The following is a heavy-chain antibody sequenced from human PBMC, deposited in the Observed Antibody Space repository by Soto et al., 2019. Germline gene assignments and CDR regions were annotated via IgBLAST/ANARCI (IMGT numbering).Heavy chain of an antibody. CDR2: IYYSGST. J-gene: IGHJ3*02. V-gene: IGHV4-31*03. CDR3: ARVLNYGDYVAAFDI. D-gene: IGHD4-17*01. Sequence: QVQLQESGPGLVKPSQTLSLTCTVSGGSISSGGYYWSWIRQHPGKGLEWIGYIYYSGSTYYNPSLKSRGTISVDTSKNQFSLKLSAVTAADTAVYYCARVLNYGDYVAAFDIWGQGTMVTVSS. CDR1: GGSISSGGYY.